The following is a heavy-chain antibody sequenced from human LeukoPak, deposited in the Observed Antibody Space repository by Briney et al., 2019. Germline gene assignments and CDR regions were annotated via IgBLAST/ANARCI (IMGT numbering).Heavy chain of an antibody. V-gene: IGHV4-59*01. CDR3: ARGGSSSWYPY. D-gene: IGHD6-13*01. Sequence: SETLSLTCTVSGGSISSYYWSWIRQPPGKGLEWIGYIYYSGSTNYNPSLKSRVTISVDTSKNQFSLKLSSVTAADTAVYYCARGGSSSWYPYWGQGTLVTVSS. J-gene: IGHJ4*02. CDR2: IYYSGST. CDR1: GGSISSYY.